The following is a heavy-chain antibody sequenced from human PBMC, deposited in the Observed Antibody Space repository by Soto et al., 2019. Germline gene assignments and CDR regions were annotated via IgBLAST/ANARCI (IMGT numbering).Heavy chain of an antibody. CDR1: GYTFTSYG. V-gene: IGHV1-18*01. J-gene: IGHJ6*02. Sequence: ASVKVSCKASGYTFTSYGISWVRQAPGQGLEWMGWISAYNGNTNYAQKLQGRVTMTTDTSTSTAYMELRSLRSDDTAVYYCAREPIVGATKSVYYYYGMDVWGQGTTVTVSS. D-gene: IGHD1-26*01. CDR2: ISAYNGNT. CDR3: AREPIVGATKSVYYYYGMDV.